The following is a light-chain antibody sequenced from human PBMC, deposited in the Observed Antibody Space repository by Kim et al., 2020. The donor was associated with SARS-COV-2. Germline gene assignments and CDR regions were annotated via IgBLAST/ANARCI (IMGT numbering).Light chain of an antibody. CDR3: QQYGGSPLYT. Sequence: SPGERATPSCRASQSVSSDSLAWYQPKPGQAPRLIIYGTSSRATGIPDRFSGSGSGTDFHLTISRLEPEDFAVYFCQQYGGSPLYTLGQGTKLEI. CDR2: GTS. J-gene: IGKJ2*01. CDR1: QSVSSDS. V-gene: IGKV3-20*01.